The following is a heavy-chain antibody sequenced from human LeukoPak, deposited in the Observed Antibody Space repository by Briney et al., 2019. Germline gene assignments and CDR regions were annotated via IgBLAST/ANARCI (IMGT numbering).Heavy chain of an antibody. CDR3: AIYSGYATNAFDI. V-gene: IGHV3-23*01. CDR1: GFTLSSYA. CDR2: ISGGGGNT. D-gene: IGHD5-12*01. Sequence: GGALRLSCAAPGFTLSSYAITWVGQGPGRGLEWVSDISGGGGNTYYADSVKGRFTISRDNSKNTLYLQMHSLRAEDTAVYYCAIYSGYATNAFDIWGQGTMVTVSS. J-gene: IGHJ3*02.